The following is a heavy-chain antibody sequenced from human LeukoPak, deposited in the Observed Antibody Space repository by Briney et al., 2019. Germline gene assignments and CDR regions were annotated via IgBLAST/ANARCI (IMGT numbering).Heavy chain of an antibody. CDR3: AKSLVDDAFDI. CDR2: IDPSDSYT. J-gene: IGHJ3*02. V-gene: IGHV5-10-1*01. D-gene: IGHD3-16*02. Sequence: GESLRISCKGSGYSFTSYWISWVRQMPGKGLEWMGSIDPSDSYTNYSPSFQDHVTISAGKSISTAYLQWSSLKASDTAMYYCAKSLVDDAFDIWGQGTMVTVSS. CDR1: GYSFTSYW.